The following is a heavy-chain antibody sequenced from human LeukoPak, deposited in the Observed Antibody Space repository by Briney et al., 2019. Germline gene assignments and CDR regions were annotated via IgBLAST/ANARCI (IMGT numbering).Heavy chain of an antibody. CDR1: GGTFSSYA. Sequence: SVKVSCKASGGTFSSYAISWVRQAPGQGLEWMGGIIPIFGTANYAQKFQGRVTITTDESTSTAYMELSSLRSEDTAVYYCASRMVRATVTTFYYYMDVWGQGTTVTVSS. CDR2: IIPIFGTA. D-gene: IGHD4-11*01. J-gene: IGHJ6*03. CDR3: ASRMVRATVTTFYYYMDV. V-gene: IGHV1-69*05.